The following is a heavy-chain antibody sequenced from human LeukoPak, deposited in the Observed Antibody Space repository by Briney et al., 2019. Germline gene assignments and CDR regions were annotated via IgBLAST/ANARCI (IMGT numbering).Heavy chain of an antibody. J-gene: IGHJ4*02. D-gene: IGHD3-22*01. V-gene: IGHV3-21*01. CDR3: ARGSGYYAYYFDY. CDR1: GFTFSSYS. CDR2: ISSSSSYI. Sequence: PGGSLRLSCAASGFTFSSYSMNWVRQAPGKGLEWVSSISSSSSYIYYADSVKGRFTISRDNAKNSLYLQMNGLRAEDTAVYYCARGSGYYAYYFDYWGQGTLVTVSS.